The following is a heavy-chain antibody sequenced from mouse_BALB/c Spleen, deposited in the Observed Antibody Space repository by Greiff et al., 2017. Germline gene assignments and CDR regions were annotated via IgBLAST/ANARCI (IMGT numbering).Heavy chain of an antibody. CDR1: GYTFTSYN. D-gene: IGHD2-14*01. V-gene: IGHV1-12*01. CDR3: AREGVLSFDY. CDR2: IYPGNGDT. J-gene: IGHJ2*01. Sequence: LQQPGAELVKPGASVKMSCKASGYTFTSYNMHWVKQTPGQGLEWIGAIYPGNGDTSYNQKFKGKATLTADKSSSTAYMQLSSLTSEDSAVYYCAREGVLSFDYWGQGTTLTVSS.